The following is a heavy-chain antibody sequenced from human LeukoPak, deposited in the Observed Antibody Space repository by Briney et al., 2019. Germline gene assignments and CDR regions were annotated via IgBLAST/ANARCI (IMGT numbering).Heavy chain of an antibody. V-gene: IGHV3-73*01. CDR3: VGAVADSTGHHYFDY. CDR1: GFTFSGSA. J-gene: IGHJ4*02. Sequence: SGGSLRLSCAASGFTFSGSAMHWVRQASGKGLEWVGRIRSKVNSYATAYAASVKGRFTISRDDSKNTAYLQMNSLKTEDTAVYYCVGAVADSTGHHYFDYWGQGTLVTVSS. CDR2: IRSKVNSYAT. D-gene: IGHD3-22*01.